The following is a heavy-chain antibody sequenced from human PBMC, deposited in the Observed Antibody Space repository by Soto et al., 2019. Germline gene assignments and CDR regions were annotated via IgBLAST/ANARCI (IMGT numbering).Heavy chain of an antibody. V-gene: IGHV1-24*01. Sequence: ASVKVPCKVSGYTLTELSMHWVRQAPGKGLEWMGGFDPEDGETIYAQKFQGWVTMTRDTSISTAYMELSRLRSDDTAVYYCAREGEYYYGMDVWGQGTMVTVSS. CDR2: FDPEDGET. D-gene: IGHD3-10*01. J-gene: IGHJ6*02. CDR1: GYTLTELS. CDR3: AREGEYYYGMDV.